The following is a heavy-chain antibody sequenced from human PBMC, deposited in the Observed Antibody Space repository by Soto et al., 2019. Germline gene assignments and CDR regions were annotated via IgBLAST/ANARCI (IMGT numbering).Heavy chain of an antibody. J-gene: IGHJ6*02. D-gene: IGHD6-25*01. CDR1: GGTFSSNS. Sequence: QVQLLQSGAEVKPPGSSGKVSCEASGGTFSSNSINWVRQAPGQGLDWRGRLIPMFGTTDYAQRFQGRVTFAADESTNTASMEVTDLTSEDTAVYYCARAAVLTFTRFYDVDVWGQGTTVTVSS. CDR2: LIPMFGTT. V-gene: IGHV1-69*18. CDR3: ARAAVLTFTRFYDVDV.